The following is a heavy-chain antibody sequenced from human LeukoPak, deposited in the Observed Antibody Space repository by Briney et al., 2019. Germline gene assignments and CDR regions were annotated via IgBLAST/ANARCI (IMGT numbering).Heavy chain of an antibody. CDR1: GYTFTSYD. D-gene: IGHD5-12*01. CDR2: MNPNSGNT. CDR3: ARDREGYSGYELDY. V-gene: IGHV1-8*02. J-gene: IGHJ4*02. Sequence: ASVKVSCKASGYTFTSYDINWVRQATGQGLEWMGWMNPNSGNTGYAQKFQGRVTMTRDTSISTAYMELSRLRSDDTAVYYCARDREGYSGYELDYWGQGTLVTVSS.